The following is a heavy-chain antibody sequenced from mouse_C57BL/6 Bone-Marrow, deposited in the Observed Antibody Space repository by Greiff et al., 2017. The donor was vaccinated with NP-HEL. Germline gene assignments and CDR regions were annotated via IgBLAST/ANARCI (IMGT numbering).Heavy chain of an antibody. CDR2: ISSGGSYT. CDR1: GFTFSSYG. J-gene: IGHJ2*01. V-gene: IGHV5-6*01. CDR3: ARYYGSSPYYFDY. D-gene: IGHD1-1*01. Sequence: DVQLVESGGDLVKPGGSLKLSCAASGFTFSSYGMSWVRQTPDKRLEWVATISSGGSYTYYPDSVKGRFTISRDNAKNTLYLQMSSLKSEDTAMYYCARYYGSSPYYFDYWGQGTTLTVSS.